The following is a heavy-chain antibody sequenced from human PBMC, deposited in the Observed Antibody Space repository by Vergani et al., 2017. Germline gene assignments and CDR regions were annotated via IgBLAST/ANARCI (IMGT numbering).Heavy chain of an antibody. V-gene: IGHV1-69*01. CDR3: ARDSVRYCSSTSCGNWFDP. CDR2: IIPIFGTA. Sequence: QVQLVQSGAEVKKPGSSVKVSCKASGGTFSSYAISWVRQAPGHGLEWMGGIIPIFGTANYAQKFQGRVTITADESTSTAYMELSSLRSEDTAVYYCARDSVRYCSSTSCGNWFDPWGQGTLVTVSS. J-gene: IGHJ5*02. D-gene: IGHD2-2*01. CDR1: GGTFSSYA.